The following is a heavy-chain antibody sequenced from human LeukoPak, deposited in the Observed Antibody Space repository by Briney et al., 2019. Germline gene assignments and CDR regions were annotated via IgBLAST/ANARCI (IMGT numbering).Heavy chain of an antibody. CDR3: AKVGSGWYRSVYFDY. CDR2: ISHVGGT. V-gene: IGHV3-23*01. J-gene: IGHJ4*02. D-gene: IGHD6-19*01. CDR1: GFTFSDYA. Sequence: GGSLRLSCAASGFTFSDYAMSWVRQAPEKGLEWVSTISHVGGTYYADSVRGRFTISRDDSKNMVYLQMDSLRAEDTAVYYCAKVGSGWYRSVYFDYWGQGTLVTVSS.